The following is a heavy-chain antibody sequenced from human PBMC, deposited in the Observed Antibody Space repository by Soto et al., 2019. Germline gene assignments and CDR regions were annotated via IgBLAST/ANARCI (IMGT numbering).Heavy chain of an antibody. V-gene: IGHV3-33*01. D-gene: IGHD3-10*01. Sequence: QVQLVESGGGVVQPGKSLRLSCAASGLTFSSYGMHWVRQAPGKGLEWVALIWYDGSNKYYADSVKGRFTIYRDNSKSTLYLQMNSLKAEDTAVYYCAIGSGSFNYYYYYYMDVWGKGTTVTVSS. CDR1: GLTFSSYG. CDR2: IWYDGSNK. J-gene: IGHJ6*03. CDR3: AIGSGSFNYYYYYYMDV.